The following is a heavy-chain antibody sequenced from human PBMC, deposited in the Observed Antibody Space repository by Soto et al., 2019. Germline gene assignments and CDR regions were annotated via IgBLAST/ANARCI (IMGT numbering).Heavy chain of an antibody. CDR1: GASISSYF. CDR2: ISTSGTT. Sequence: PSETVSLACTVSGASISSYFWTWIRQPAGKGLDWIGRISTSGTTNYNPSLKSRVTMSVDTSKNHFSLNLSSVTAADTAVYYCAREPGPARCFDP. J-gene: IGHJ5*02. CDR3: AREPGPARCFDP. V-gene: IGHV4-4*07. D-gene: IGHD2-2*01.